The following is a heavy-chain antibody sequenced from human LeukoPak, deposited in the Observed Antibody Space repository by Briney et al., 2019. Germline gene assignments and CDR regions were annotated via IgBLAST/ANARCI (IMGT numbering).Heavy chain of an antibody. CDR1: GFNFEDYA. CDR3: TREVERGGSYWGGDS. Sequence: PGRSLRLSCATSGFNFEDYAINWVRQAPGKGLEWVGLITSKAYGGTTELAASVKGIFSISRDESKPIAYLQMNSLKIDDTGVYYCTREVERGGSYWGGDSWGQGTQVTVSS. J-gene: IGHJ4*02. V-gene: IGHV3-49*04. CDR2: ITSKAYGGTT. D-gene: IGHD1-26*01.